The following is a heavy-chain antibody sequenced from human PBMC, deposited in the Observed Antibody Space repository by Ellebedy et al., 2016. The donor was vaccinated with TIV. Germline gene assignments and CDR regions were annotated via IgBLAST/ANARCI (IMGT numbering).Heavy chain of an antibody. Sequence: MPSETLSLTCTVSGGSISSSSYYWGWIRQPPGKGLEWIGSIYYSGSTYYNPSLKSRVTISVDTSKNQFSLKLSSVTAADTAVYYCARQLAYCGGDCYSGGAFDIWGQGTMVTVSS. J-gene: IGHJ3*02. V-gene: IGHV4-39*01. D-gene: IGHD2-21*02. CDR1: GGSISSSSYY. CDR3: ARQLAYCGGDCYSGGAFDI. CDR2: IYYSGST.